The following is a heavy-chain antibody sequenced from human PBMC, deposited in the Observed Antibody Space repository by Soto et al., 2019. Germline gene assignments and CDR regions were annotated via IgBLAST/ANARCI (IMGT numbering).Heavy chain of an antibody. Sequence: ASVKVSCKASGYTFTGYYMHWVRQAPGQGLEWMGWINPNSGGTNYAQKFQGRVTMTRDTSISTAYMELSRLRSDDTAVYYCARGPYYYDSNGYYYRTFDYWGQGTLVTVSS. CDR3: ARGPYYYDSNGYYYRTFDY. CDR2: INPNSGGT. CDR1: GYTFTGYY. V-gene: IGHV1-2*02. J-gene: IGHJ4*02. D-gene: IGHD3-22*01.